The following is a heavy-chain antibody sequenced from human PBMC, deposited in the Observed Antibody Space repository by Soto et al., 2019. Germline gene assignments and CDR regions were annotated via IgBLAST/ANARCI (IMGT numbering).Heavy chain of an antibody. D-gene: IGHD2-15*01. J-gene: IGHJ4*02. CDR3: ARGFACSGGSCSLDY. Sequence: PSETLSLTCTVSGGSTSSGGYYWSWIRQHPGKGLEWIGYIYYSGSTYYNPSLRSRVTISVDTSKNQFSLKLSSVTAADTAVYYCARGFACSGGSCSLDYWGQGTLVTVSS. CDR2: IYYSGST. CDR1: GGSTSSGGYY. V-gene: IGHV4-31*03.